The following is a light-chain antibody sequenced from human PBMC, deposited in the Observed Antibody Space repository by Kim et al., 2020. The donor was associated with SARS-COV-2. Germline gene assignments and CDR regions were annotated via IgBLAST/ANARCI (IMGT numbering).Light chain of an antibody. CDR1: SLRSYY. J-gene: IGLJ1*01. CDR2: GKN. Sequence: SSELTQDPAVSVALGQTVRITCQGDSLRSYYASWYQQKPGQAPVLVIYGKNNRPSGIPDRFSCSSSGNTASLTITGAQAEDEADYYCNSRDSSGYHHYVF. V-gene: IGLV3-19*01. CDR3: NSRDSSGYHHYV.